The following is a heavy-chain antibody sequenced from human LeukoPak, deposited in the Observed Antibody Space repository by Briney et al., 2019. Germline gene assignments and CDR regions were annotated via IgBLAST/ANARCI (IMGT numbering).Heavy chain of an antibody. CDR2: ISYDGSNK. Sequence: GGSLRLSCAASGFTFSRYAMHWVRQAPGKGLEWVAVISYDGSNKYYADFVKGRFTISRDNSKNTLYLQMNSLRAEDTAVYYCATDLGYCSSISCSPKYYFDYWGQGTLVTVSS. V-gene: IGHV3-30-3*01. CDR1: GFTFSRYA. J-gene: IGHJ4*02. CDR3: ATDLGYCSSISCSPKYYFDY. D-gene: IGHD2-2*01.